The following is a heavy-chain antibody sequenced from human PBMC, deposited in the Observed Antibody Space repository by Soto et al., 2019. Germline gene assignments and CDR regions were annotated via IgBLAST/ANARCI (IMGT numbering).Heavy chain of an antibody. J-gene: IGHJ4*02. CDR2: IYYSGSIYYSGST. CDR3: ARHLGEGYFDY. V-gene: IGHV4-39*01. Sequence: SETLSLTCTVSGDSISSSTSFWGWVRQPPGKGLEWIGSIYYSGSIYYSGSTFYNPSLKSRVTVSVDTSKNHFSLKLSSVTASDTAVYYCARHLGEGYFDYWAQGTLVTVSS. CDR1: GDSISSSTSF.